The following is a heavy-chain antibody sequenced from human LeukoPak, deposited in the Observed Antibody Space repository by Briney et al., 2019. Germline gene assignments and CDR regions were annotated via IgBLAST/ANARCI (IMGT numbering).Heavy chain of an antibody. CDR3: ARGIVVPGASWFDP. V-gene: IGHV4-59*12. D-gene: IGHD2-2*01. Sequence: SETLSLTCTVSSVSISIFYWSWIRQPPGKGLEWIGSIYYSGSTSYNPSLKSRVTVSVDTSKNQFSLRLTSVTAADTAVYSCARGIVVPGASWFDPWGQGTLVTVSS. CDR1: SVSISIFY. J-gene: IGHJ5*02. CDR2: IYYSGST.